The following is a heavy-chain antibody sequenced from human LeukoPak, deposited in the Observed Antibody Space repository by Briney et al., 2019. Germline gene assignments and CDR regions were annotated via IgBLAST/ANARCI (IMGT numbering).Heavy chain of an antibody. Sequence: SETLSLTCSVSGDSISSYYWSWIRQPPGKGLEWIGYIYYSGSTNYNPSLKSRVTISVDTSKNQFSLRLSSMTAADTAVYYCARRGQGGYSSTWYFGYWGQGTLVTVSS. CDR3: ARRGQGGYSSTWYFGY. V-gene: IGHV4-59*08. CDR1: GDSISSYY. CDR2: IYYSGST. D-gene: IGHD6-13*01. J-gene: IGHJ4*02.